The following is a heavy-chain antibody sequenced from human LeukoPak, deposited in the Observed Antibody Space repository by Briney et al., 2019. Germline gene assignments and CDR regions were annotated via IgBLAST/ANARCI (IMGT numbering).Heavy chain of an antibody. CDR1: GFTFSDYY. CDR2: ISSSSSYT. CDR3: ATDSPVAGSKALDY. Sequence: GGSLRLSCAASGFTFSDYYMSWIRQAPGKGLEWVSYISSSSSYTNYADSVKGRFTISRDNAKNSLYLQMNSLRAEDTAVYYCATDSPVAGSKALDYWGQGTLVTVSS. V-gene: IGHV3-11*06. J-gene: IGHJ4*02. D-gene: IGHD6-19*01.